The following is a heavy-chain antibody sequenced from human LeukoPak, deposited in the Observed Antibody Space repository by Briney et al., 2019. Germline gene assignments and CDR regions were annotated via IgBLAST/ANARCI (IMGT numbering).Heavy chain of an antibody. J-gene: IGHJ4*02. CDR2: IYYSGST. V-gene: IGHV4-39*01. CDR3: ARGRPYSGGYHLDY. CDR1: GDSTSSDRYY. D-gene: IGHD1-26*01. Sequence: PSETLSLTCIVSGDSTSSDRYYGGWVRQPPGKGLEWIGNIYYSGSTYYNPSLKSRVTMSVDTSKNQFFLKLNSVTAADTAVYYCARGRPYSGGYHLDYWGQGTLVTVSA.